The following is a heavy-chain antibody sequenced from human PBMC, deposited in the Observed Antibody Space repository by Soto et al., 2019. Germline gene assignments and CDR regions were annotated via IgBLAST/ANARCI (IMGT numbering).Heavy chain of an antibody. Sequence: QVQLVQSGAEVKKPESSVKVSCKAPGGTFSTYAISWVRQAPGQGLEWMGGIIPMFGTANYAQRFQDRVTITADESTITVYLELSSRRSEATAVYFCSSGIQLWLRRINNGYSGWGQGTLVTVSS. D-gene: IGHD5-18*01. V-gene: IGHV1-69*12. CDR2: IIPMFGTA. CDR3: SSGIQLWLRRINNGYSG. J-gene: IGHJ4*02. CDR1: GGTFSTYA.